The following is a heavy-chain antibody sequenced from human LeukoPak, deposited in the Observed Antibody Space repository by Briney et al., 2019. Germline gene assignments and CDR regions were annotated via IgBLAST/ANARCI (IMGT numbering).Heavy chain of an antibody. D-gene: IGHD1-1*01. CDR3: VRMRGPERRHCFDY. V-gene: IGHV3-23*01. J-gene: IGHJ4*02. CDR1: DFTFA. CDR2: INGRGDDS. Sequence: PGGSLRLSCVVSDFTFAVSWVRQAPGKRLEWISTINGRGDDSFHADSVKGRFTISRDTSKNTLYLHMSSLRAADTAMYFCVRMRGPERRHCFDYWSQGALLIVSS.